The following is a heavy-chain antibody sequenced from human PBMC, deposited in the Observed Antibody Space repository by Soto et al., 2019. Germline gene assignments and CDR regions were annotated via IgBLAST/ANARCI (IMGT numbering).Heavy chain of an antibody. CDR3: VRDLYKWLRHSAFLADY. Sequence: QVQLVESGGGVVQPGRSLRLSCAASGFTFSSYAMHWVRQAPGKGLEWVAVISYDGSNKYYADSVKGRFTISRDNSKNTLYLQMNSLRAEDTAVYYCVRDLYKWLRHSAFLADYWGQGTLVTVSS. J-gene: IGHJ4*02. CDR1: GFTFSSYA. D-gene: IGHD5-12*01. V-gene: IGHV3-30-3*01. CDR2: ISYDGSNK.